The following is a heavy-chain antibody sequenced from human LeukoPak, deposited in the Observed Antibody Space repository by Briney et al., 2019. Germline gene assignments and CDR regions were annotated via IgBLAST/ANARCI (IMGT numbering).Heavy chain of an antibody. Sequence: SQTLSLTCTISGDSVSSNSAAWNWIRQSPSRGLEWLGRTYYRSKWYNDYAVSVKSRITINPDTSKNQFSLKLSSVTAADTAMYYCARDPYCSSTSCYYYYGMDVWGQGTTVTVSS. CDR2: TYYRSKWYN. J-gene: IGHJ6*02. V-gene: IGHV6-1*01. CDR1: GDSVSSNSAA. CDR3: ARDPYCSSTSCYYYYGMDV. D-gene: IGHD2-2*01.